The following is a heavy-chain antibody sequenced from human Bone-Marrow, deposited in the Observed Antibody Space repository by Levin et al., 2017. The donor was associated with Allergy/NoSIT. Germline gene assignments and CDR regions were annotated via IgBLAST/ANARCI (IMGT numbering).Heavy chain of an antibody. J-gene: IGHJ4*02. Sequence: LSLTCAASGFTFSDYGIHWVRQAPGKGLEWVTGIWYNGINKYYGDSVKGRFTISRDNSKNTVYLEMNTLRADDTAVYFCARDSRPYGDYPGVFDFWGQGTLVSVSS. CDR1: GFTFSDYG. V-gene: IGHV3-33*01. CDR3: ARDSRPYGDYPGVFDF. D-gene: IGHD4-17*01. CDR2: IWYNGINK.